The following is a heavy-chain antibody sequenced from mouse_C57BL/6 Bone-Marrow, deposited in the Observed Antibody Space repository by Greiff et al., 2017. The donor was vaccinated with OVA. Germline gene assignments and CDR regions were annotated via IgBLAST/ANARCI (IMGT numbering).Heavy chain of an antibody. CDR2: IYPGSGNT. J-gene: IGHJ1*03. Sequence: QVQLQQSGAELVRPGASVKLSCKASGYTFTDYYINWVKQRPGQGLEWIARIYPGSGNTYYNEKFKGKATLTAEKSSSTAYMQLSSLTSEDSAVYFCARQSAKVYYYGRSYWYFDVWGTGTTVTVSS. CDR1: GYTFTDYY. CDR3: ARQSAKVYYYGRSYWYFDV. D-gene: IGHD1-1*01. V-gene: IGHV1-76*01.